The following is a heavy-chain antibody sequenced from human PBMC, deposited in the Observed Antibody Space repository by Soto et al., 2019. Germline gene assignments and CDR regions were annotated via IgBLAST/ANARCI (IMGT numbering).Heavy chain of an antibody. V-gene: IGHV3-23*01. J-gene: IGHJ3*02. CDR1: GFTFSSYA. D-gene: IGHD3-22*01. CDR2: ISGSGGST. CDR3: AKVGLRITMIVVATDAFDI. Sequence: GSLRLSCAASGFTFSSYAMSWVRQAPGKGLEWVSAISGSGGSTYYADSVKGRFTISRDNSKNTLYLQMNSLRAEDTAVYYCAKVGLRITMIVVATDAFDIWGQGTMVTVSS.